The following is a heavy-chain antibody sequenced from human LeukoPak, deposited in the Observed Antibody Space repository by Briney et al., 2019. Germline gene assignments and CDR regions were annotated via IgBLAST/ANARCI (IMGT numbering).Heavy chain of an antibody. D-gene: IGHD2-2*01. CDR3: TGVVPAAMGYNWFDP. CDR1: GFTFGDYA. V-gene: IGHV3-49*04. Sequence: GGSLRLSCTASGFTFGDYAMSWVRQAPGKGLEWVGFIRSKAYGGTTEYAASVKGRFTISRDDSKSIAYLQMNSLKTEDTAVYYCTGVVPAAMGYNWFDPWGQGTLVTVSS. J-gene: IGHJ5*02. CDR2: IRSKAYGGTT.